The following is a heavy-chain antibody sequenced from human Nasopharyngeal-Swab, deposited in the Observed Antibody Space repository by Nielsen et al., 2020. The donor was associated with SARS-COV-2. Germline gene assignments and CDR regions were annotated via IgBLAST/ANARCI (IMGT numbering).Heavy chain of an antibody. D-gene: IGHD4-17*01. J-gene: IGHJ3*02. CDR3: ARGGQENGAEEAGAFDM. Sequence: GESLKISCAASGFTFSSYDMHWVRQATGKGLEWVSSIGTAGDTYYPGSVKGRFTISRENAKNSLYLQMNSLRAGDTAVYYCARGGQENGAEEAGAFDMWGQGTMVTVSS. CDR2: IGTAGDT. CDR1: GFTFSSYD. V-gene: IGHV3-13*01.